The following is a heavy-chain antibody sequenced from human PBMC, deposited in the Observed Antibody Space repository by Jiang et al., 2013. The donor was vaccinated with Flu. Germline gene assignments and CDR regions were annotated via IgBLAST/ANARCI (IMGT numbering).Heavy chain of an antibody. V-gene: IGHV4-59*08. CDR3: ARHRYGDNYFRN. Sequence: LLKPSETLSLTCTVSGGSFNIYYWSWIRQSPGKGLEWIGYIYYSGTTYYNPSLKSRVTISVDTSKNQFSLKLNSVTAADTAFYYCARHRYGDNYFRNWGQGTLVTVSS. J-gene: IGHJ4*02. D-gene: IGHD4-17*01. CDR1: GGSFNIYY. CDR2: IYYSGTT.